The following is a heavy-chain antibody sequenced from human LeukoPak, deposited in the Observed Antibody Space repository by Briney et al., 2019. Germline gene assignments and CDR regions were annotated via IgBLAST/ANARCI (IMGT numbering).Heavy chain of an antibody. V-gene: IGHV1-18*01. D-gene: IGHD3-3*01. CDR2: IRPYDDNT. Sequence: GASVKVSCKASGYTFTSHGISWVQQAPGQGLEWMGWIRPYDDNTNYAQKLQGRVTMTTDTSTSTAYMELRSLRSDDRAVYYCARGPYDFWSGSPRSFDPWGQGTLVTVSS. CDR3: ARGPYDFWSGSPRSFDP. J-gene: IGHJ5*02. CDR1: GYTFTSHG.